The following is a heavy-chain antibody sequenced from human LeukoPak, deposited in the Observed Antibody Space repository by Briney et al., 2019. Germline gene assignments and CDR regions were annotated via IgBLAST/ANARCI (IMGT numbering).Heavy chain of an antibody. V-gene: IGHV3-74*01. J-gene: IGHJ4*02. CDR3: AKGGASLFDY. CDR1: GFIFSSYW. D-gene: IGHD1-26*01. Sequence: GGSLRLSCAASGFIFSSYWMHWVRQAPGKGLVWVLRIKSDGTSTNYADSVKGRFTISRDNAKNTLHLQMNSLRADDTAVYYCAKGGASLFDYWGQGTLVTVSS. CDR2: IKSDGTST.